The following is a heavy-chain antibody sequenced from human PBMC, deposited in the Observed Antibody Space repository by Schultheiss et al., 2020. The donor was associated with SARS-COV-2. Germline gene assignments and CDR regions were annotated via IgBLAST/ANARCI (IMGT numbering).Heavy chain of an antibody. Sequence: GGSLRLSCAASGFTFSNAWMSWVRQAPGKGLEWVGRIKSKTDGGTTDYAAPVKGRFTISRDDSKNTLYLQMNSLKTEDTAVYYCTTESDFWSGYFPYGDYWGQGTLVTVSS. CDR3: TTESDFWSGYFPYGDY. CDR2: IKSKTDGGTT. D-gene: IGHD3-3*01. J-gene: IGHJ4*02. V-gene: IGHV3-15*01. CDR1: GFTFSNAW.